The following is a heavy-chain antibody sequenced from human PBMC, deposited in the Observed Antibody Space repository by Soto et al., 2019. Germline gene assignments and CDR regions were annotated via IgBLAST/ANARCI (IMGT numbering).Heavy chain of an antibody. CDR3: ARGIDYYGSGYPPLYFDY. D-gene: IGHD3-10*01. V-gene: IGHV4-59*01. Sequence: SSETLSLTCTVSGSSISSYYWSWIRQPPGKGLEWIGYIYYSGSTNYNPSLKSRVTISVDTSKNQFSLKLSSVTAADTAVYYCARGIDYYGSGYPPLYFDYRAQRTPVTVSS. CDR2: IYYSGST. CDR1: GSSISSYY. J-gene: IGHJ4*02.